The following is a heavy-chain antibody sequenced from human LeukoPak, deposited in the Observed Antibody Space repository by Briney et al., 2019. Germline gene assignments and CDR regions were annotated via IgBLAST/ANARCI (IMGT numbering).Heavy chain of an antibody. D-gene: IGHD3-22*01. Sequence: AASVTVSCKASGYTFSSCAINWVRQAPGQGLEYMGWIDTNTGSPTFAQGFTGRYVFSLDTSVSTAYLQISSLKAGDTAVYYCAIHLSDSSGYFSYWGQGALVTVSS. CDR3: AIHLSDSSGYFSY. V-gene: IGHV7-4-1*02. J-gene: IGHJ4*02. CDR1: GYTFSSCA. CDR2: IDTNTGSP.